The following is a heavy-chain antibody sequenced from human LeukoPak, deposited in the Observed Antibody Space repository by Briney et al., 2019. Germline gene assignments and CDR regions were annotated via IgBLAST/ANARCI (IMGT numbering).Heavy chain of an antibody. CDR2: MKQDGSEK. V-gene: IGHV3-7*01. D-gene: IGHD3-10*01. Sequence: PGGSLRLSCAASGFTFSSYWMSWVRQAPGKGLEWVANMKQDGSEKYYVDSVKGRFTISRDNAKNSLYLQMNSLRAEDTAVYYCASGSGSYRTPYYYMDVWGTGTTVTVSS. CDR3: ASGSGSYRTPYYYMDV. CDR1: GFTFSSYW. J-gene: IGHJ6*03.